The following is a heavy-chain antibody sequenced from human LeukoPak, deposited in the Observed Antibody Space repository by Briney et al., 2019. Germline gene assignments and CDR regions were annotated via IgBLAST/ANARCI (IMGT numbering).Heavy chain of an antibody. CDR2: MNPNSGNT. CDR1: GYTFTSYD. Sequence: GASVKVSCKASGYTFTSYDVNWVRQATGQGLEWMGWMNPNSGNTGYAQKFQGRVTMTRNTSISTAYMELSSLRSEDTAVHYCARAGAMVSSFDYWGQGTLVTVSS. CDR3: ARAGAMVSSFDY. J-gene: IGHJ4*02. V-gene: IGHV1-8*01. D-gene: IGHD5-18*01.